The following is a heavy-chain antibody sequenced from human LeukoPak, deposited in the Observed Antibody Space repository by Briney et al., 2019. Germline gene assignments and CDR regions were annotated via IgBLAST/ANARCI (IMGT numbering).Heavy chain of an antibody. J-gene: IGHJ4*02. CDR2: IIPIFGTA. CDR3: ARGSSGWRYFDY. Sequence: ASVKVSCKASGGTFSSYAISWVRQAPGQGLEWMGGIIPIFGTANYAQKFQGRVTITADKSTSTAYMELSSLRSEDTAVYYCARGSSGWRYFDYWGQGTLVTVSS. CDR1: GGTFSSYA. D-gene: IGHD6-19*01. V-gene: IGHV1-69*06.